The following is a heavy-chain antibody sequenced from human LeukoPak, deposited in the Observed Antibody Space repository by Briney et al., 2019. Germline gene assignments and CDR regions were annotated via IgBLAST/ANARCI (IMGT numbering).Heavy chain of an antibody. V-gene: IGHV1-2*02. J-gene: IGHJ4*02. Sequence: GASVKVSCKASGYTFTGYYMHWVRRAPGQGLEWMGWINPNSGGTNYAQKFQGRVTMTRDTSISTAYMELSRLRSDDTAVYYCARGLLRYFDWLTPLDYWGQGTLVTVSS. D-gene: IGHD3-9*01. CDR1: GYTFTGYY. CDR3: ARGLLRYFDWLTPLDY. CDR2: INPNSGGT.